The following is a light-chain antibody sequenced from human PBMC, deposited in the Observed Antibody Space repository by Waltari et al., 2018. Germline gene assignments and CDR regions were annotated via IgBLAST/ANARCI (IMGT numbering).Light chain of an antibody. CDR1: QSISKW. Sequence: DIQITHSPFTLSASVRDRVIITCRASQSISKWLAWYQQKPGKAPNLLIYKASTLESGVPSRFSGSGSGTDFTLTISSLQPDDFATYYCQQYNSYSLLTFGGGTKIEIK. CDR3: QQYNSYSLLT. CDR2: KAS. V-gene: IGKV1-5*03. J-gene: IGKJ4*01.